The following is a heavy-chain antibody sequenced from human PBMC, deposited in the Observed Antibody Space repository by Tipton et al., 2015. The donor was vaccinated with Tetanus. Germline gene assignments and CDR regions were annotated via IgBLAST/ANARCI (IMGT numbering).Heavy chain of an antibody. V-gene: IGHV4-59*01. D-gene: IGHD2-21*01. CDR2: IYQNGDA. Sequence: TLSLTCTVSGGSISSFYWYWIRQPPGKGLEWIAYIYQNGDANYNPSLQSRVTISVDTSKNQFSLQLAFVTAADTAIYYCARERIEAFHYQGLDVWGPGTTVTVSS. J-gene: IGHJ6*02. CDR1: GGSISSFY. CDR3: ARERIEAFHYQGLDV.